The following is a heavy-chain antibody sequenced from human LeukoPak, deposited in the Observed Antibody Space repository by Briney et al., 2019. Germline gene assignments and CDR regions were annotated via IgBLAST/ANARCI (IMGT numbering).Heavy chain of an antibody. V-gene: IGHV3-30*18. CDR2: ISYDGSNK. CDR1: GFTLSSYG. D-gene: IGHD3-22*01. Sequence: GGSLRLSCAASGFTLSSYGMHWVRQAPGKGLEWVAVISYDGSNKYYADSVKGRFTISRDNSKNTLYLQTNSLRAEDTAVYYCANAYYYDSSGYYEISYWGQGTLVTVSS. CDR3: ANAYYYDSSGYYEISY. J-gene: IGHJ4*02.